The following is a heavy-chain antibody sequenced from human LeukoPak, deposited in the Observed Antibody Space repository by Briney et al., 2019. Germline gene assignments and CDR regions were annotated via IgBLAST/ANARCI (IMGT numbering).Heavy chain of an antibody. CDR1: GYTLTELS. Sequence: GASVKVSCKVSGYTLTELSMHWVRQAPGKGLEWMGGFDPEDGETIYAPKFQGRVTMTEDTSTDTAYMELSSLRSEDTAVYYCATHVVGVAEIDYWGQGTLVTVSS. J-gene: IGHJ4*02. CDR2: FDPEDGET. V-gene: IGHV1-24*01. CDR3: ATHVVGVAEIDY. D-gene: IGHD1-26*01.